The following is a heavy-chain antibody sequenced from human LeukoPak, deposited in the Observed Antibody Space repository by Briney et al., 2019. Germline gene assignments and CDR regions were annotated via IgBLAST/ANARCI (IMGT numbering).Heavy chain of an antibody. Sequence: SETMSLTSPVFGGFLSSGRYDWGWIREHAGKGLEWIGRIYTSGSTNYNPSLKSRITIAVDTSKNQCFLKLRYVTAADTGVYYWARGRGRRVYYFAFDIWGEGTMVTVSS. D-gene: IGHD3-22*01. CDR2: IYTSGST. CDR3: ARGRGRRVYYFAFDI. CDR1: GGFLSSGRYD. J-gene: IGHJ3*02. V-gene: IGHV4-61*02.